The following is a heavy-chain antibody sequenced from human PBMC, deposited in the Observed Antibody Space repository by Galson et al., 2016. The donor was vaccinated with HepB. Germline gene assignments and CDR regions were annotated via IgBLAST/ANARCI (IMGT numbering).Heavy chain of an antibody. CDR2: IKSETDGGTA. CDR3: ATLSKGAIDF. D-gene: IGHD5/OR15-5a*01. Sequence: SLRLSCAASGLTFSNAWMTWVRQAPGKGLEWVGRIKSETDGGTAIYAAPVKGRFTTSRDGSKNTLHLQMDSLITEDTAVYYCATLSKGAIDFRGQGTLVTVSS. J-gene: IGHJ4*02. CDR1: GLTFSNAW. V-gene: IGHV3-15*01.